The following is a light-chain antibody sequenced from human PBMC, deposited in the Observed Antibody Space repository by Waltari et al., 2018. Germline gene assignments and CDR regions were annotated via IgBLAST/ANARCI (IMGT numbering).Light chain of an antibody. J-gene: IGKJ1*01. V-gene: IGKV1-12*01. CDR1: QGLSTW. Sequence: DVHMTQSPSSVSASDGDRVTISCRASQGLSTWLAWYQQKPGRAPKLLIHTSSILQSGVPSRFSGSGSVTDFTLTISSLQPEDVATYYCQQANSFPWTFGQGTRVDIK. CDR2: TSS. CDR3: QQANSFPWT.